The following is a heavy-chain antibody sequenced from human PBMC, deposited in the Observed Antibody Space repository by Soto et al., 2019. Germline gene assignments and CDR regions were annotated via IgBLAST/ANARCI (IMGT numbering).Heavy chain of an antibody. CDR3: ARNGRPSLYYYMDV. CDR1: GLTVSNQY. J-gene: IGHJ6*03. CDR2: IHSGGNT. D-gene: IGHD2-8*01. V-gene: IGHV3-66*01. Sequence: GGSLRLSCAASGLTVSNQYMTWVRQAPGKGLEWVSVIHSGGNTFYADSVKGRFTISRDNSKNTLYLQMNSLRAEDTAVYHCARNGRPSLYYYMDVWGKGTTVTVSS.